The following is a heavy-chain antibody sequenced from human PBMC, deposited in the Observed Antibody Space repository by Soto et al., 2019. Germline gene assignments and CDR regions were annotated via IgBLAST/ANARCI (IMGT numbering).Heavy chain of an antibody. CDR1: GYTFTSYD. CDR2: MNPNSGNT. D-gene: IGHD3-3*01. J-gene: IGHJ5*02. Sequence: GASVKVSCKASGYTFTSYDINWVRQATGQGLEWMGWMNPNSGNTGYAQKFQGRVTMTRNTSISTAYMELSSLRSEDTAVYYCARLNYDFWSGYEYNWFDPWGQGTLVTVSS. V-gene: IGHV1-8*01. CDR3: ARLNYDFWSGYEYNWFDP.